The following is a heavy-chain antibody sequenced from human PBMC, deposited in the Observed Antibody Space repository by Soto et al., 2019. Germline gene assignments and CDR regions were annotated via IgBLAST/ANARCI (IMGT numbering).Heavy chain of an antibody. J-gene: IGHJ4*02. D-gene: IGHD6-19*01. Sequence: PGGSLRLSCAASGFPFSHYAMIWVRQAPGKGLEWVSAIXGXXNXAXXXDXVXGRFTISRDNSRDTLYLQMNSLRADDTAVYYCGKERRGSGWFVCDYWGQGELVTVSS. CDR3: GKERRGSGWFVCDY. V-gene: IGHV3-23*01. CDR1: GFPFSHYA. CDR2: IXGXXNXA.